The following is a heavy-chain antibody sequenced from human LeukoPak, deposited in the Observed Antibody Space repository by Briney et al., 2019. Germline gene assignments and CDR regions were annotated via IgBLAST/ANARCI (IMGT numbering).Heavy chain of an antibody. CDR1: GFTFSNYW. V-gene: IGHV3-74*01. CDR3: ARASCSSTSCYYYHIMDV. CDR2: IDNDGSTT. J-gene: IGHJ6*02. Sequence: PGGSLRLSCAASGFTFSNYWMHWVRQAPGKELVWVSRIDNDGSTTRYADSAKGRFTISRDNAKNTLYLQMNSLRAEDTAVYYCARASCSSTSCYYYHIMDVWGQGTTVTVSS. D-gene: IGHD2-2*01.